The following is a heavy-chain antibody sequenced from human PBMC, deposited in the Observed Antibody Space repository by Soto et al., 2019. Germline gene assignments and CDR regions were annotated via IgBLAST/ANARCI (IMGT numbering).Heavy chain of an antibody. D-gene: IGHD1-26*01. V-gene: IGHV1-18*01. CDR1: GYTFTSYG. CDR2: ISANNGNT. CDR3: ARRSESYGGLDY. Sequence: QVQLVQSGAEVKKPGASVKVSCKASGYTFTSYGISWVRQAPGQGFEWRGWISANNGNTNYAQKFQGRVIMTTDTFTSTAYMELRSLRSDDTAVYYCARRSESYGGLDYWGQGTLVTVSS. J-gene: IGHJ4*02.